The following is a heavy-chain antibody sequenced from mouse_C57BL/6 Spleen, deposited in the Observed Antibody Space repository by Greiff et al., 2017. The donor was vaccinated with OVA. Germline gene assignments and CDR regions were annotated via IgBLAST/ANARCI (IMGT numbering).Heavy chain of an antibody. V-gene: IGHV2-6*03. D-gene: IGHD4-1*02. Sequence: VQLKQSGPGLVAPSQSLSITCTVSGFSLTSYGVHWVRQPPGKGLEWLVVIWSDGSTTYNSALKSRLSISKDNSKSQVFLKMNSLQTDDTAMYYCARDSTGPIYAMDYWGQGTSVTVSS. CDR2: IWSDGST. CDR1: GFSLTSYG. CDR3: ARDSTGPIYAMDY. J-gene: IGHJ4*01.